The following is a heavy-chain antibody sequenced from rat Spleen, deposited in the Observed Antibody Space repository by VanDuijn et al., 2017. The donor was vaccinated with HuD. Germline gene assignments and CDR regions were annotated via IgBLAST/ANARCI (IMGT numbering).Heavy chain of an antibody. CDR2: INKDSRTI. V-gene: IGHV4-2*01. D-gene: IGHD4-3*01. J-gene: IGHJ2*01. CDR3: VREEIGVRD. CDR1: GFNFNDYW. Sequence: EVKLVESGGGLVQPGRSLKLSCAASGFNFNDYWMGWVRQAPGKGLEWIGEINKDSRTIKYTPSLKEKIIISRDNAQNTLYLQMSKLGSEDTAMYYCVREEIGVRDWGQGVMVTVSS.